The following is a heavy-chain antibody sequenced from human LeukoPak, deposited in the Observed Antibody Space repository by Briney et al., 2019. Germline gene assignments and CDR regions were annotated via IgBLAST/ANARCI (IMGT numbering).Heavy chain of an antibody. CDR1: GYSFTSYW. CDR2: ISPGDSDT. Sequence: HGESLKISCKTSGYSFTSYWIGWVRQMPGKGLEWMGIISPGDSDTRYSPSFQGQVTISADRSISTAYLQWSSLKASDTAMYYCASMVRGVNWFDPWGQGTLVTVSS. D-gene: IGHD3-10*01. V-gene: IGHV5-51*01. J-gene: IGHJ5*02. CDR3: ASMVRGVNWFDP.